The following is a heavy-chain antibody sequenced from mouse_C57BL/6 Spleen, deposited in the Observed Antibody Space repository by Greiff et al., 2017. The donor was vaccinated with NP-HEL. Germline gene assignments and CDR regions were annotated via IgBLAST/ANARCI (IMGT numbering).Heavy chain of an antibody. CDR1: GFNIKDYY. V-gene: IGHV14-1*01. D-gene: IGHD2-5*01. Sequence: VQLQQSGAELVRPGASVKLSCTASGFNIKDYYMHWVKQRPEQGLEWIGRIDPEDGDTEYAPKFQGKATMTADTSSNTAYLQLSSLTSEDTAVYYCTAYYSNYGYFDYWGQDTTLTVSS. CDR3: TAYYSNYGYFDY. CDR2: IDPEDGDT. J-gene: IGHJ2*01.